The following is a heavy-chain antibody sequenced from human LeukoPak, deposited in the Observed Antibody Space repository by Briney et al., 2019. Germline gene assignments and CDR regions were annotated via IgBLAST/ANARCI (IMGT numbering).Heavy chain of an antibody. V-gene: IGHV4-39*07. J-gene: IGHJ4*02. CDR2: IYYSGST. Sequence: SETLSLTCTVSGGSLSSSSYYWGWIRQPPGKGLEWIGSIYYSGSTYYNPSRKSRVTISVDTSKNQFSLKLSSVTAADTAVYYCARAPGYSSGWYDYWGQGTLVTVSS. D-gene: IGHD6-19*01. CDR1: GGSLSSSSYY. CDR3: ARAPGYSSGWYDY.